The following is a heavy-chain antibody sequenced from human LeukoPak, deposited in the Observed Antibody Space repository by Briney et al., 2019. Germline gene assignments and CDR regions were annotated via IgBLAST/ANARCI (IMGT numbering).Heavy chain of an antibody. D-gene: IGHD5-18*01. CDR3: ARQPWIQLWLIDY. Sequence: SETLSLTCAVYGGSFSGYYWSWIRQPPGKGLEWIGKINHSGSTNYNPSLKSRVTISVDTSKNQFSLKLSSVTAADTAVYYCARQPWIQLWLIDYWGQGTLVTVSS. J-gene: IGHJ4*02. CDR2: INHSGST. CDR1: GGSFSGYY. V-gene: IGHV4-34*01.